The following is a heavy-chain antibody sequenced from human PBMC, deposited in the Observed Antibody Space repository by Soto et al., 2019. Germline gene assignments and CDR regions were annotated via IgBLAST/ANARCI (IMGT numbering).Heavy chain of an antibody. D-gene: IGHD6-25*01. CDR3: AREKRANGYFDY. J-gene: IGHJ4*02. V-gene: IGHV3-7*01. CDR1: GLTFSSYW. Sequence: EVQLVESGGGLVPPGGSLRLYCAGAGLTFSSYWMSWVRQAQGKGLEWVANIKQDGSEKYYVDSVNGRFTISRDNAKNSLYLQMHSLRVEDTAVYYCAREKRANGYFDYWGQGTLVAVSP. CDR2: IKQDGSEK.